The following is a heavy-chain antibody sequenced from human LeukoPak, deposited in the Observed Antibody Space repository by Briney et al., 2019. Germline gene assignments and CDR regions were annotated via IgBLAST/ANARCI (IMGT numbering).Heavy chain of an antibody. Sequence: ASVKVSCRASGYTFTSYAMHWVRQAPGQRLEWMGWINPNSGGTNYAQKFQGRVTMTRDTSISTAYMELSRLRSDDTAVYYCARTYYYYDSSGDYYYMDVWGKGTTVTVSS. J-gene: IGHJ6*03. CDR3: ARTYYYYDSSGDYYYMDV. CDR2: INPNSGGT. CDR1: GYTFTSYA. D-gene: IGHD3-22*01. V-gene: IGHV1-2*02.